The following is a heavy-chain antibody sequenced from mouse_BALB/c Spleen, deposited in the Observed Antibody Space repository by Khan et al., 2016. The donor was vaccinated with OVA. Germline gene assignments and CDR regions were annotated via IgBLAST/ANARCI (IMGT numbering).Heavy chain of an antibody. CDR2: IWGVGST. J-gene: IGHJ4*01. V-gene: IGHV2-6-7*01. Sequence: QVQLMQSGPGLVAPSQSLSLTCTVSGFSLTGYGVNWVLQSPGKGLEWLGMIWGVGSTVYNSALKSRLIISKENSKSQVLLKMNGLQTDDTARYYRARAYYADYREDMDYRGQGTLVTVS. D-gene: IGHD2-13*01. CDR1: GFSLTGYG. CDR3: ARAYYADYREDMDY.